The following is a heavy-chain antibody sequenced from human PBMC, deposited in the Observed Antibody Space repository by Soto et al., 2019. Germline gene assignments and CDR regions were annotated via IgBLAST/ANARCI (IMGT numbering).Heavy chain of an antibody. J-gene: IGHJ4*02. D-gene: IGHD3-16*02. V-gene: IGHV4-34*12. CDR1: GGSFSGYY. CDR2: IVHSGST. Sequence: SETLSLTCDVYGGSFSGYYWTWIRQPPGKGLEWIGEIVHSGSTNYNPSLKSRVTISADTSNNQFSLRLNSVTAADTAVYYCARHEAYDYVWGSYRSYYFDYWGQGTLVTVSS. CDR3: ARHEAYDYVWGSYRSYYFDY.